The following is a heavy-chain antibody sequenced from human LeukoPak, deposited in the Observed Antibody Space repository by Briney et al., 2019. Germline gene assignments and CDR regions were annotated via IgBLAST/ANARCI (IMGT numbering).Heavy chain of an antibody. V-gene: IGHV3-11*04. D-gene: IGHD3-22*01. Sequence: TGGSLRLSCAASGFTFSDYYMSWIRQAPGKGLEWVSYISSSGSTIYYADSVKGRFTISRDNAKNSLYLQMNSLRAEDTAVYYCARDYRDYDSSGYYFYWGQGTLVTVSS. CDR1: GFTFSDYY. CDR2: ISSSGSTI. CDR3: ARDYRDYDSSGYYFY. J-gene: IGHJ4*02.